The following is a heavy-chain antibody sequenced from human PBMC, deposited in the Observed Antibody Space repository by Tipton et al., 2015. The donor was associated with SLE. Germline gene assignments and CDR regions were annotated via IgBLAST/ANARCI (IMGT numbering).Heavy chain of an antibody. J-gene: IGHJ4*02. D-gene: IGHD1-26*01. V-gene: IGHV3-23*01. Sequence: SLRLSCAASGFTFSSYGMSWVRQAPGKGLEWVSAISGSGGSTYYADSVKGRFTISRDNSKNTLYLQMNSLRAEDTAVYYCAKDRGIRGSLDYWGQGTLVTVSS. CDR1: GFTFSSYG. CDR2: ISGSGGST. CDR3: AKDRGIRGSLDY.